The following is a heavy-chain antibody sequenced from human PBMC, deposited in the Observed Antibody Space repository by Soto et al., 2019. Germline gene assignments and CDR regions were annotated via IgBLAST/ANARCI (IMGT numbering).Heavy chain of an antibody. CDR3: VRLRRAGYFDY. CDR1: GFTFSSYA. D-gene: IGHD6-13*01. V-gene: IGHV3-13*04. CDR2: IGTAGDT. Sequence: PGGSLRLSCASSGFTFSSYAMHWVRQPTGKGLEWVSAIGTAGDTYYAGSAKGRFTISRENAKSSLYLQMNSLRAGDTAVYYCVRLRRAGYFDYWGQGPLVTVSS. J-gene: IGHJ4*02.